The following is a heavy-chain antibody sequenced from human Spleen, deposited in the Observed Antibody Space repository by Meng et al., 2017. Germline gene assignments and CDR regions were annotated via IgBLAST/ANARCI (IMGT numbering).Heavy chain of an antibody. Sequence: QVQFVQSGAEVKKPGASVKVSCKASGYTFSNYAMHWVRQAPGQRPEWMGWINTDNGHTRYSQRFQARLTILRDTSASTAYMELSSLRSEDTAVYYCARGTPGRSYSDYWGQGTLVTVSS. CDR2: INTDNGHT. D-gene: IGHD3-10*01. J-gene: IGHJ4*02. CDR3: ARGTPGRSYSDY. V-gene: IGHV1-3*04. CDR1: GYTFSNYA.